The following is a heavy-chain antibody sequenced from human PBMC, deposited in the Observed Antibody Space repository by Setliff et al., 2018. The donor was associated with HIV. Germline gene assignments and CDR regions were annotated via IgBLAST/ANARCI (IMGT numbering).Heavy chain of an antibody. Sequence: SETLSLTCTVFGGSISSSTYYWSWIRQPPGKGREWIGSIDYSGSTYYNPSLKSRVTISVDTSKNQFSLRLTSVTAADTAVYYCARAKGGTVFGVVPPPFDYWGQGTLVTVSS. CDR1: GGSISSSTYY. CDR2: IDYSGST. J-gene: IGHJ4*02. CDR3: ARAKGGTVFGVVPPPFDY. D-gene: IGHD3-3*01. V-gene: IGHV4-39*07.